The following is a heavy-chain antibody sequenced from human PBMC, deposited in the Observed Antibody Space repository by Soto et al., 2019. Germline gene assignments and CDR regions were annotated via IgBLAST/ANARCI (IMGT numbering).Heavy chain of an antibody. J-gene: IGHJ6*02. D-gene: IGHD1-20*01. CDR2: IKSKTDGVTT. Sequence: GGSLRLSCAASGFTFSNAWMSWVRQAPGKGLEWVGRIKSKTDGVTTDYAAPVKGRFTISRDDSKNTLYLQMNSLKTEDTAVYYCTTGITGTTAYYYYYGMDVWGQGTTVTVSS. CDR1: GFTFSNAW. CDR3: TTGITGTTAYYYYYGMDV. V-gene: IGHV3-15*01.